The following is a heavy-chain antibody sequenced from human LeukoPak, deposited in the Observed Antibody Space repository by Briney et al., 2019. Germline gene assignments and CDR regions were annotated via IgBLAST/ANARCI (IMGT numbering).Heavy chain of an antibody. J-gene: IGHJ4*02. CDR2: INPNSGGT. Sequence: ASVKVSCKASGYTFTGYYMHWVRQAPGQGLEWMGWINPNSGGTNYAQKFQGRVTITADKSTSTAYMELSSLRSEDTAVYYCASAIIAARPDYFDYWGQGTLVTVSS. V-gene: IGHV1-2*02. D-gene: IGHD6-6*01. CDR3: ASAIIAARPDYFDY. CDR1: GYTFTGYY.